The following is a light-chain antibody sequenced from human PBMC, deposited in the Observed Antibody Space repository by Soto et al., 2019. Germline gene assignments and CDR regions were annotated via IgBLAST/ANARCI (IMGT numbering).Light chain of an antibody. J-gene: IGKJ2*01. Sequence: EIVLTQSPGTLSLSPRERATLSCRASQSVSSSYIAWYQQNPGQAPRLLIYGASSRATGIPDRFSGSGSGTDFTLTISRLEPEDFAVYFCQQYGRSPPFTFGQGNKVELK. CDR2: GAS. V-gene: IGKV3-20*01. CDR1: QSVSSSY. CDR3: QQYGRSPPFT.